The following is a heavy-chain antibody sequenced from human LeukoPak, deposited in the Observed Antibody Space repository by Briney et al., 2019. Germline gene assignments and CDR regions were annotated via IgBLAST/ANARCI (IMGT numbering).Heavy chain of an antibody. D-gene: IGHD6-13*01. V-gene: IGHV1-2*02. J-gene: IGHJ5*02. CDR2: INPNSGVT. Sequence: ASVKVSCKTSGYTFTDYYIHWVRQAPGQGLEWMGWINPNSGVTNYAQKFQGRVSMTGDTSNSTGYMELSRLTSDDTALYYCARRVGQQQGFDPWGLGTLVTVSS. CDR3: ARRVGQQQGFDP. CDR1: GYTFTDYY.